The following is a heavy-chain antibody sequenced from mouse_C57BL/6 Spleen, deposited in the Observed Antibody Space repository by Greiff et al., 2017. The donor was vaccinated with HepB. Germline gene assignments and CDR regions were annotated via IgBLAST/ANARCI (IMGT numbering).Heavy chain of an antibody. V-gene: IGHV1-52*01. CDR3: ALITTIVARDWFAY. J-gene: IGHJ3*01. D-gene: IGHD1-1*01. CDR1: GYTFTSYW. CDR2: IDPSDSET. Sequence: QVQLQQPGAELVRPGSSVKLSCKASGYTFTSYWMHWVKQRPIQGLEWIGNIDPSDSETHYNQKFKDKATLTVDKSSSTAYMQLSSLPSEDSAVYYCALITTIVARDWFAYWGQGTLVTVSA.